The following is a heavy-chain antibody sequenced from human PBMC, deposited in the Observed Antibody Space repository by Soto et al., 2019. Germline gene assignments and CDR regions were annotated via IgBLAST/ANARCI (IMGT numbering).Heavy chain of an antibody. Sequence: GGSLRLSCAASGFSFSSYWMHWVRQAPGKGLVWISRINNDESSTNYADSVRGRFTISRDNAKNTLYLQMNSLRVEDTAVYYCARGAYMILGIVNYYFDYWCQGTLVTVSS. V-gene: IGHV3-74*01. J-gene: IGHJ4*02. CDR3: ARGAYMILGIVNYYFDY. CDR1: GFSFSSYW. D-gene: IGHD3-16*01. CDR2: INNDESST.